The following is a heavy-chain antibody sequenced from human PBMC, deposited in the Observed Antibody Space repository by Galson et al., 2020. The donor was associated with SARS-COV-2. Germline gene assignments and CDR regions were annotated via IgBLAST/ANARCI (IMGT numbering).Heavy chain of an antibody. Sequence: SQTLSLTCTVSGGSIDTATNYWVWIRRPPGKGLEWIGTVYHTGKTSYSPSLTSRATLSLDPSKNQFFLRLSSVTAADTAVYYCARHMVGPRYFDLWGRGTLVTVSS. CDR1: GGSIDTATNY. J-gene: IGHJ2*01. D-gene: IGHD1-26*01. V-gene: IGHV4-39*01. CDR3: ARHMVGPRYFDL. CDR2: VYHTGKT.